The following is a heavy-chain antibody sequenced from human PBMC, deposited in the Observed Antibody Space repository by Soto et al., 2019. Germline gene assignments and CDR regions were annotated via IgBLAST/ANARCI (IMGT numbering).Heavy chain of an antibody. V-gene: IGHV3-21*01. J-gene: IGHJ4*02. CDR2: ISSSSSYI. CDR3: ARDQFEGPYPIIDY. D-gene: IGHD5-12*01. Sequence: PGGSLRLSCAASGFTFSSFSMNWVRQAPGKGLEWVSSISSSSSYIYYADSVKGRFTISRDNAKNSLYLQMNSLRAEDTAVYYCARDQFEGPYPIIDYWGQGTLVTVSS. CDR1: GFTFSSFS.